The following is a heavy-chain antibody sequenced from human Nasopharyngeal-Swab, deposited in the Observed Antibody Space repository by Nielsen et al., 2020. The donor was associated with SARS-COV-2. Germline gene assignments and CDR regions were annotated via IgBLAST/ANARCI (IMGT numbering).Heavy chain of an antibody. CDR1: GYTFTSYY. Sequence: ASVKVSCKASGYTFTSYYMHWVRQAPGQGLEWMGIINPSGGSTSYAQKFQGRVTMTRDTSTSTVYMELRSLRSDDTAVYYCAREPPLGYCSSTSCPGWFDPWGQGTLVTVSS. CDR3: AREPPLGYCSSTSCPGWFDP. D-gene: IGHD2-2*01. CDR2: INPSGGST. J-gene: IGHJ5*02. V-gene: IGHV1-46*01.